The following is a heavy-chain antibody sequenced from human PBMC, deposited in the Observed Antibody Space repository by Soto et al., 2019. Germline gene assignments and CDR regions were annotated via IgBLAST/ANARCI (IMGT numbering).Heavy chain of an antibody. J-gene: IGHJ6*02. CDR1: GGSISSGGYY. V-gene: IGHV4-31*03. CDR2: IYDSGNT. D-gene: IGHD2-21*02. Sequence: QVQLQESGPGLVKPSQTLSLTCTVSGGSISSGGYYWSWIRQHPGKGLEWIGYIYDSGNTYYNPSLESRVTISVDPSKRQVSMDLSPVTAADTAVYYCARVCGGDCHNGMDVWGQGTTVTVSS. CDR3: ARVCGGDCHNGMDV.